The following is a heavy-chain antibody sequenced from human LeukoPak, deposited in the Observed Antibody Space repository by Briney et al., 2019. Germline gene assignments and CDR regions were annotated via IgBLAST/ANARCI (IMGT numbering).Heavy chain of an antibody. V-gene: IGHV2-70*11. CDR3: ARMVRYCSGGSCPTYYYYGMDV. J-gene: IGHJ6*02. Sequence: SGPTLVNPTQTLTLTCTFSGFPLSTSGMCVSWIRQPPGKALEWLARIDWDDDKYYSTSLKTRLTISKDTSKNQVVLTMTNMDPVDTATYYCARMVRYCSGGSCPTYYYYGMDVWGQGTTVTVSS. CDR2: IDWDDDK. D-gene: IGHD2-15*01. CDR1: GFPLSTSGMC.